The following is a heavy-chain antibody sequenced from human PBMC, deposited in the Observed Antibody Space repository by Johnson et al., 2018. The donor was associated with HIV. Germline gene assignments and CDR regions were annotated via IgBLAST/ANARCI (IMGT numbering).Heavy chain of an antibody. D-gene: IGHD5-24*01. V-gene: IGHV3-30-3*01. CDR1: GFTFSSYA. Sequence: QVKLVESGGGVVQPGRSLRLSCAASGFTFSSYAMHWVRQAPGKGLEWVAVISYDGSNKYYADSVKGRFTISRDNSKNTLYLQMNSLRAEDTAVYYCARGRWLQSKSDAFDIWGQGTMVTVSS. CDR2: ISYDGSNK. J-gene: IGHJ3*02. CDR3: ARGRWLQSKSDAFDI.